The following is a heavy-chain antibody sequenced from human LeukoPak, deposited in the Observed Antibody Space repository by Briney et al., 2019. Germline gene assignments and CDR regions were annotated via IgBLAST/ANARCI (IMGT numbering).Heavy chain of an antibody. D-gene: IGHD6-13*01. CDR2: IIPILGIA. V-gene: IGHV1-69*04. CDR1: GYTFTSYA. Sequence: ASVKVSCKASGYTFTSYAISWVRQAPGQGLEWMGRIIPILGIANYAQKFQGRVTITADKSTSTAYMELSSLRSEDTAVYYCARAGVIAAAEYYYYYYYMDVWGKGTTVTVSS. CDR3: ARAGVIAAAEYYYYYYYMDV. J-gene: IGHJ6*03.